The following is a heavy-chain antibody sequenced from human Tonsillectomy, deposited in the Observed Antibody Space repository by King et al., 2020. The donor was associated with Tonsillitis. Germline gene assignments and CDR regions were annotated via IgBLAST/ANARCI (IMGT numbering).Heavy chain of an antibody. J-gene: IGHJ6*03. CDR3: SRARRIPVSPEAYCNYMDV. V-gene: IGHV3-53*01. CDR2: IYSGGST. Sequence: VQLVESGGGLIQPGGSLRLSCAASGFTVSSNYMSWVRQAPGKGLEWVSVIYSGGSTYYADSVKGRFTISRDNSKNTLYLQMNSLRAEDTAVYYCSRARRIPVSPEAYCNYMDVWGKGTTVTVSS. CDR1: GFTVSSNY. D-gene: IGHD6-6*01.